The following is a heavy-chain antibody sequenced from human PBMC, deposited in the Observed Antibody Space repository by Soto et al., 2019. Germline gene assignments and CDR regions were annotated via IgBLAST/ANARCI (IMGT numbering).Heavy chain of an antibody. CDR1: GGSIVSYY. D-gene: IGHD3-10*01. CDR3: ARDLKFGQADY. V-gene: IGHV4-4*07. J-gene: IGHJ4*02. CDR2: IYTSGST. Sequence: SETLSLTCTVSGGSIVSYYCICIRQPSGKGLEWIGRIYTSGSTNYNPSLKSRVTMSVDTSKNQFSLKLSSVTAADTAVYYCARDLKFGQADYWGQGSQVTVSS.